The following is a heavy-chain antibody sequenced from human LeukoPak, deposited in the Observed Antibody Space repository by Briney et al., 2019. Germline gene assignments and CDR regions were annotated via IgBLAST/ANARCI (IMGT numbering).Heavy chain of an antibody. Sequence: GGSLTLSCAASGFTFSSYAMRWVRQAPGKGLEWVSAISGSGGSTYYADSVKGRFTISRDNSKNTLYLQMNSLRAEDTAVYYCAKDPGYDSSGYYRHWGQGTLVTVS. CDR2: ISGSGGST. CDR1: GFTFSSYA. J-gene: IGHJ4*02. CDR3: AKDPGYDSSGYYRH. D-gene: IGHD3-22*01. V-gene: IGHV3-23*01.